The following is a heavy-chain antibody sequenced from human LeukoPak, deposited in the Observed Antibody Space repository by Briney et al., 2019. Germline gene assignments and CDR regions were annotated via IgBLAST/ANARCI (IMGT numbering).Heavy chain of an antibody. D-gene: IGHD3-9*01. CDR2: INPNSGGT. Sequence: GASVKVSCKASGYTFTGYYMHWVRQAPGQGLEWMGWINPNSGGTNYAQKFQGRVTMTRDTSISTAYMELSRLRSDDTAVYYCARGPYYDILTGYMPADYWGQGTLVTVSS. CDR1: GYTFTGYY. V-gene: IGHV1-2*02. J-gene: IGHJ4*02. CDR3: ARGPYYDILTGYMPADY.